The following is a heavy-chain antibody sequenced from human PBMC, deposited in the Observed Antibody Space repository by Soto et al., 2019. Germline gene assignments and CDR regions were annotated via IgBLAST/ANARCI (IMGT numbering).Heavy chain of an antibody. CDR3: AKDSSGYDYYFDY. J-gene: IGHJ4*02. CDR1: GFTFSSYA. Sequence: GGSLRLSCAASGFTFSSYAISWVRQAPGKGLEWVSAISGSGGSTYYADSVKGRFTISRDNSKNTLYLQMNSLRAEDTAVYYCAKDSSGYDYYFDYWGQGTLVTVSS. V-gene: IGHV3-23*01. CDR2: ISGSGGST. D-gene: IGHD3-22*01.